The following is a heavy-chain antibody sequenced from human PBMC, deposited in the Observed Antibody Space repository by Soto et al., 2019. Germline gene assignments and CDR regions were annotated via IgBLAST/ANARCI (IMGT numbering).Heavy chain of an antibody. J-gene: IGHJ6*02. D-gene: IGHD3-9*01. CDR1: GYTFTSYA. V-gene: IGHV1-3*01. CDR3: ARFGDPKTGPSRYYYYYGMDV. Sequence: GASVKVSCKASGYTFTSYAMHWVRQAPGQRLEWMGWINAGNGNTKYSQKFQGRVTITRDTSASTAYMELSSLRSEDTAVYYCARFGDPKTGPSRYYYYYGMDVWGQGTTVTVSS. CDR2: INAGNGNT.